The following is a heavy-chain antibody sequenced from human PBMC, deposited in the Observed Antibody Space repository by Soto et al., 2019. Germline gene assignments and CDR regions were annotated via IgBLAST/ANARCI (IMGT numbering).Heavy chain of an antibody. V-gene: IGHV3-23*01. J-gene: IGHJ4*02. CDR1: GFTFSSYA. Sequence: EVQLLESGGGLVQPGGSLRLSCAASGFTFSSYAMSWVRQAPGKGLEWVSAISGSGGSTYYADSVKGRFTIPRDNSKNTLYLQMNSLRAEDTAVYYCAKGSQLIQLWFEYWGQGTLVTVSS. D-gene: IGHD5-18*01. CDR3: AKGSQLIQLWFEY. CDR2: ISGSGGST.